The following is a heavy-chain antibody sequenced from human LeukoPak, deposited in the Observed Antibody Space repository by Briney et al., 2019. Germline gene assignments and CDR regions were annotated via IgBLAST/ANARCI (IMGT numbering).Heavy chain of an antibody. CDR2: ISSSGSTI. CDR1: GFTFSSYE. V-gene: IGHV3-48*03. CDR3: ARAGGSGWPFRGNYFDY. Sequence: PGGSLRLSCASSGFTFSSYEMNWVRQAPGKGLKWVSYISSSGSTIYYADSVKGRFTISRDNAKSSLYLQMNSLIAEDTAVYYCARAGGSGWPFRGNYFDYWGQGTLVTVFS. J-gene: IGHJ4*02. D-gene: IGHD6-19*01.